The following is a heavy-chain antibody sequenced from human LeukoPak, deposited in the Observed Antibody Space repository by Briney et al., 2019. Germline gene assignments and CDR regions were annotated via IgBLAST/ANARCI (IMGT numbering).Heavy chain of an antibody. Sequence: GGSLRLSRAASGFTFSSYAMSWVRQAPGKGLEWVSAISGSGGSTYYADSVKGRFTISRDNSKNTLYLQMNSLRAEDTAVYYCAKDALAVAGTGDWFDPWGQGTLVTVSS. CDR2: ISGSGGST. J-gene: IGHJ5*02. D-gene: IGHD6-19*01. CDR3: AKDALAVAGTGDWFDP. V-gene: IGHV3-23*01. CDR1: GFTFSSYA.